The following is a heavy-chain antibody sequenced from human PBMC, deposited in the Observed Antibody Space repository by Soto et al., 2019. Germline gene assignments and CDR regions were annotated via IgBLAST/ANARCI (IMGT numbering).Heavy chain of an antibody. CDR2: INAGNGNT. V-gene: IGHV1-3*01. Sequence: ASVKVSCKASGYTFTSYAMHWVRQAPGQRLEWMGWINAGNGNTKYSQKFQGRVTMTRDTSTSTAYMELRSLRSDDTAVYYCARAGPRITAPLGIDPWGQGTLVTVSS. CDR3: ARAGPRITAPLGIDP. CDR1: GYTFTSYA. J-gene: IGHJ5*02. D-gene: IGHD1-20*01.